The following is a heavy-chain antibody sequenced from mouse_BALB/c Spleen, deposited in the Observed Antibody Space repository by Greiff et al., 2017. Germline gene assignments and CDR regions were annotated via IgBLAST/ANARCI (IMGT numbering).Heavy chain of an antibody. D-gene: IGHD6-1*01. V-gene: IGHV5-6-4*01. Sequence: EVMLVESGGGLVKPGGSLKLSCAASGFTFSSYTMSWVRQTPEKRLEWVATISSGGSYTYYPDSVKGRFTISRDNAKNTLYLQMCSLKSEDTAMYYCTRDSAGLSFDYWGQGTTLTVSS. CDR1: GFTFSSYT. J-gene: IGHJ2*01. CDR2: ISSGGSYT. CDR3: TRDSAGLSFDY.